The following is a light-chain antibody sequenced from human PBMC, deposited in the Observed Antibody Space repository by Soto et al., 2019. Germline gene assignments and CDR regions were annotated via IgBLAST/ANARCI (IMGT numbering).Light chain of an antibody. V-gene: IGKV3-20*01. CDR3: QQFDSSVT. CDR2: CAS. Sequence: EIVLTQSPGSLSLSPGERATLSCRASQSVSSTFFAWYQQRPGQAPSLLMYCASSRATGIPERFSGSGSGTDFTLTISRLEPEDFAVYYCQQFDSSVTFGQGTKVEIK. J-gene: IGKJ1*01. CDR1: QSVSSTF.